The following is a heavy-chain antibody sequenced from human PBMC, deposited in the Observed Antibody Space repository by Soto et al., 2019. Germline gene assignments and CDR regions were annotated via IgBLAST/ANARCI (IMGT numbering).Heavy chain of an antibody. J-gene: IGHJ4*02. CDR1: GFTVGSNY. CDR2: IYTGGLT. CDR3: ARTIGGASSLYFDY. D-gene: IGHD2-15*01. Sequence: EVQLVDSGGALVQPGGSLRLSCAASGFTVGSNYMNWVRQAPGKGLEWVSVIYTGGLTLYAHSVKGRFTISRDDSSNTLYLQMSSLISDDTAVYYCARTIGGASSLYFDYWGQGTLVTVSS. V-gene: IGHV3-66*01.